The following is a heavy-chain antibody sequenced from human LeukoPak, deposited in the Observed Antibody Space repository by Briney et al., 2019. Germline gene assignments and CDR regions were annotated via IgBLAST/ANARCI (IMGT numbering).Heavy chain of an antibody. J-gene: IGHJ4*02. Sequence: PGRSLRLSCAASGFTFSSYAMHWVRQAPGKGLEWVAVISYDGSNKYYADSVKGRFTISRDNAKNSLYLQMNSLRAEDTAVYYCARGRKVGANPPFDYWGQGTLVTVSS. CDR3: ARGRKVGANPPFDY. D-gene: IGHD1-26*01. CDR2: ISYDGSNK. CDR1: GFTFSSYA. V-gene: IGHV3-30-3*01.